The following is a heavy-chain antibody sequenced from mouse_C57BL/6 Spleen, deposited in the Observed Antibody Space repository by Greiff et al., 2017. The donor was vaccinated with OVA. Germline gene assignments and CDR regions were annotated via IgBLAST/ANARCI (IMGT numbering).Heavy chain of an antibody. CDR1: GFSLTSYG. CDR2: IWSGGST. D-gene: IGHD1-1*01. J-gene: IGHJ1*03. V-gene: IGHV2-2*01. CDR3: ARNYYGSSYDWYFDV. Sequence: VKLQESGPGLVQPSQSLSITCTVSGFSLTSYGVHWVRQSPGKGLEWLGVIWSGGSTDYNAAFISRLSISKDNSKSQVFFKMNMLQADDTAIYYCARNYYGSSYDWYFDVWGTGTTVTVSS.